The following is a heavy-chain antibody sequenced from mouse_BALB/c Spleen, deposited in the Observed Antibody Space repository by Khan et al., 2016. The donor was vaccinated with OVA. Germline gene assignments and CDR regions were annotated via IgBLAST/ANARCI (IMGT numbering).Heavy chain of an antibody. CDR2: IDPANGNT. J-gene: IGHJ2*01. D-gene: IGHD1-1*01. CDR3: ARTTVVGDFDY. Sequence: EVQLQESGAELVKPGASVKLSCTASGFNIKDTYMHWVKQRPEQGLEWIGRIDPANGNTKYDPKFQGKATITADTSSNTAYLQLSSLTSEDTAVYYCARTTVVGDFDYGGQGTTLTVSS. CDR1: GFNIKDTY. V-gene: IGHV14-3*02.